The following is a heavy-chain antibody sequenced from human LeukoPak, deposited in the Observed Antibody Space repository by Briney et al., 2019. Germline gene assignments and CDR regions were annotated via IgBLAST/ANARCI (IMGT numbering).Heavy chain of an antibody. D-gene: IGHD3-3*01. CDR1: GFTFSSYS. CDR3: ARVGYDFWSGPTPDY. CDR2: ISSSSSYI. V-gene: IGHV3-21*01. J-gene: IGHJ4*02. Sequence: GGSLRLSCAASGFTFSSYSMNWVRQAPGKRLEWVSSISSSSSYIYYADSVKGRFTISRDNAKNSLYLQMNSLRAEDTAVYYCARVGYDFWSGPTPDYWGQGTLVTVSS.